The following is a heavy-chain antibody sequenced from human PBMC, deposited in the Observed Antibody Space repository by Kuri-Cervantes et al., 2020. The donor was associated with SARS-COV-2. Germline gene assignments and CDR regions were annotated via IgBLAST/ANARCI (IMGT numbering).Heavy chain of an antibody. CDR2: ITPFNGNT. CDR1: GDTFTHRF. V-gene: IGHV1-45*02. D-gene: IGHD2-21*01. J-gene: IGHJ3*02. Sequence: GGSLRLSCKASGDTFTHRFLHWVRQAPGQAPEWMGWITPFNGNTNYAQKFQDRVTITRDRSASTAYMELSSLRSEDTAMYYCARSGPGAISREDDAFDIWGQGTMVTVSS. CDR3: ARSGPGAISREDDAFDI.